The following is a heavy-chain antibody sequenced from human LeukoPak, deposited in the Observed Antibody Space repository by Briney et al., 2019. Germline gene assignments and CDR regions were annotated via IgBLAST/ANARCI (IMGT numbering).Heavy chain of an antibody. D-gene: IGHD6-19*01. J-gene: IGHJ5*02. CDR2: IYYSGST. V-gene: IGHV4-39*01. CDR3: ARQGIAVAGLGWFDP. CDR1: GGSISSYY. Sequence: SETLSLTCTVSGGSISSYYWGWIRQPPGKGLEWIGSIYYSGSTYYNPSLKSRVTISVDTSKNQFSLKLSSVTAADTAVYYCARQGIAVAGLGWFDPWGQATLVTVSS.